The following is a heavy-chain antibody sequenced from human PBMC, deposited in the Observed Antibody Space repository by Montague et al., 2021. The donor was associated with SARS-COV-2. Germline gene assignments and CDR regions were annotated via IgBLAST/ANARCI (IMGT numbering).Heavy chain of an antibody. CDR3: ARVSLAAAATRSDY. D-gene: IGHD6-13*01. Sequence: SETLSLTCTVSGGSVSSGGYYWSWIRQPPGKGLEWIGYIYYSGSTNYNPSLKSRVSISQDTSKNQFALKLTSVTAADTAVYYCARVSLAAAATRSDYWGQGTLVTVSS. J-gene: IGHJ4*02. CDR1: GGSVSSGGYY. V-gene: IGHV4-61*08. CDR2: IYYSGST.